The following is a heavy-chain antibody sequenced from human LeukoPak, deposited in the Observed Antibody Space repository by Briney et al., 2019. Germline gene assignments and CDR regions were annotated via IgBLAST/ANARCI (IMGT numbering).Heavy chain of an antibody. CDR2: INPSGGRT. CDR1: GYTFTDYY. J-gene: IGHJ4*02. CDR3: ARTSLVRDTTSYYMGPFDY. Sequence: EASVKVSCKASGYTFTDYYMHWVRQAPGQGLEWMGIINPSGGRTAYAQRFQGRVTVTSDMSTSTVYMELSSLTSEDTAVYYCARTSLVRDTTSYYMGPFDYWGQGALVTVSS. V-gene: IGHV1-46*01. D-gene: IGHD1-26*01.